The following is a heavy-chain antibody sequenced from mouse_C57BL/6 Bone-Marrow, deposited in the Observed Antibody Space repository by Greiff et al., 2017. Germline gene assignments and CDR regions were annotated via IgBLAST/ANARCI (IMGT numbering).Heavy chain of an antibody. CDR3: ARGGYYYGSSPWFAY. Sequence: EVQRVDSGPGMVKPSQSLSLTCTVTGYSITSGYDWHWIRHFPGNKLEWMGYISYSGRTNYNPSLKSRISITHDPSKNHFFLKLNSLTTEDTATYYCARGGYYYGSSPWFAYWGQGTLVTVSA. CDR1: GYSITSGYD. V-gene: IGHV3-1*01. CDR2: ISYSGRT. D-gene: IGHD1-1*01. J-gene: IGHJ3*01.